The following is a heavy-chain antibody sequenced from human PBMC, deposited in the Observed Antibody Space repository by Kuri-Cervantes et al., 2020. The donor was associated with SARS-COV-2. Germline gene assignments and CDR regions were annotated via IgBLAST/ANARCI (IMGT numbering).Heavy chain of an antibody. CDR1: GYTFTSYY. D-gene: IGHD5-18*01. CDR2: INPSGGST. CDR3: ATAGTTAMALFDY. V-gene: IGHV1-46*01. Sequence: PSVKVSCKASGYTFTSYYMHWVRQAPGQGLEWMGIINPSGGSTSYAQKFQGRVTMTRDTSTSTVYMELSSLISEDTAVYYCATAGTTAMALFDYWGQGTLVTVSS. J-gene: IGHJ4*02.